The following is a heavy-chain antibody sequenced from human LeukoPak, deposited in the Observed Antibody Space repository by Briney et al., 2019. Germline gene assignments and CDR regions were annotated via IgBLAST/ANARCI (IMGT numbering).Heavy chain of an antibody. V-gene: IGHV3-23*03. J-gene: IGHJ6*04. CDR1: GFTFSSYA. CDR2: IYSGGST. D-gene: IGHD3-3*01. CDR3: AKGLEANVLRFLESPTDV. Sequence: QTGGSLRLSCAASGFTFSSYAMSWVRQAPGKGLEWVSVIYSGGSTYYADSVKGRFTISRDNSKNTLYLQMNSLRAEDTAVYYCAKGLEANVLRFLESPTDVWGKGTTVTVSS.